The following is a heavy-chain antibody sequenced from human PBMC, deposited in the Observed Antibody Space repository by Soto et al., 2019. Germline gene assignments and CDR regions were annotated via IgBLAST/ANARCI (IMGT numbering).Heavy chain of an antibody. CDR2: ISYDGSNK. CDR1: GFTFSSYG. V-gene: IGHV3-30*18. D-gene: IGHD2-2*01. CDR3: AKDVVVVPAATWDGMDV. J-gene: IGHJ6*02. Sequence: HPWGSLRLSCAASGFTFSSYGMHWVRQAPGKGLEWVAVISYDGSNKYYADSVKGRFTISRDNSKNTLYLQMNSLRAEDTAVYYCAKDVVVVPAATWDGMDVWGQGTTVTVSS.